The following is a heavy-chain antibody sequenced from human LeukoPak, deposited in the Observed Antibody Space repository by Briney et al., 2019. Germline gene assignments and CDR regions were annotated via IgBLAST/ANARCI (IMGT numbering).Heavy chain of an antibody. CDR1: GFTFSNYN. J-gene: IGHJ6*04. CDR2: ISSSSSYI. D-gene: IGHD3-10*02. Sequence: GGSLRLSCAASGFTFSNYNMNWVRQAPGKGLEWVSSISSSSSYIYYADSVKGRFTISRDSAKNSLYLQMNGLRAEDTAVYYCAELGITMIGGVWGKGTTVTISS. V-gene: IGHV3-21*01. CDR3: AELGITMIGGV.